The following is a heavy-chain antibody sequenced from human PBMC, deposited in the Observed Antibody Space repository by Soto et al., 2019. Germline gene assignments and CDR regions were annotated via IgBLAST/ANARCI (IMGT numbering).Heavy chain of an antibody. CDR3: ARDGSKHTNGWRGFDI. D-gene: IGHD2-15*01. CDR2: TYYKSKWYN. V-gene: IGHV6-1*01. J-gene: IGHJ3*02. CDR1: GDSVSSKSAA. Sequence: SQTLSLTCAISGDSVSSKSAAWSWIRQSPSRGLEWLGRTYYKSKWYNDYVVSVKSRITIDADTSKNQFSLQLNSVTPEDTAVYYCARDGSKHTNGWRGFDIWGQGTMVTVSS.